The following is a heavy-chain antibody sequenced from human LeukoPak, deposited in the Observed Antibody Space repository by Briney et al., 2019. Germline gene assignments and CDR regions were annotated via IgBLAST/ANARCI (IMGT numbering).Heavy chain of an antibody. CDR3: AREGQSSGFNWFDP. V-gene: IGHV4-34*01. J-gene: IGHJ5*02. Sequence: SETLSLTCTVSGGSISSYYWSWIRQPPGKGLEWIGEINHSGSTNYNPSLKSRVTMSVDTSKNQFSLKLSSVTAADTAVYYCAREGQSSGFNWFDPWGQGTLVTVSS. D-gene: IGHD6-19*01. CDR1: GGSISSYY. CDR2: INHSGST.